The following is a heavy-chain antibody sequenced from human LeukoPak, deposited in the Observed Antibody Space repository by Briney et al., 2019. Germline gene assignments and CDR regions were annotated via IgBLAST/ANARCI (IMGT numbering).Heavy chain of an antibody. V-gene: IGHV3-30*18. Sequence: GGSLRLSCAASGFTFSSYGMHWDRQAPGKGLEWVAIISYDGSNKYYSDSVKGRFTISRDYSKNTLYLQMNSLRAEDTAVYYCAKDRATIVVFYHFDYWGQGTLVTVSS. CDR2: ISYDGSNK. CDR1: GFTFSSYG. J-gene: IGHJ4*02. D-gene: IGHD2/OR15-2a*01. CDR3: AKDRATIVVFYHFDY.